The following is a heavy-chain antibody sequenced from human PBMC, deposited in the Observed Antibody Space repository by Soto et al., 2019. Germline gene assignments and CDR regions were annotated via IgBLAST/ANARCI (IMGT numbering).Heavy chain of an antibody. V-gene: IGHV3-64D*08. J-gene: IGHJ6*02. CDR2: ISSNGGST. D-gene: IGHD5-18*01. CDR1: GFTFSSYA. Sequence: GGSLRLSCSASGFTFSSYAMHWVRQAPGKGLEYVSAISSNGGSTYYADSVKGRFTISRDNSKNTLYLQMSSLRAEDTAVYYCVNLEVDTAMAQYYYYGMDVWGQGTTVTVSS. CDR3: VNLEVDTAMAQYYYYGMDV.